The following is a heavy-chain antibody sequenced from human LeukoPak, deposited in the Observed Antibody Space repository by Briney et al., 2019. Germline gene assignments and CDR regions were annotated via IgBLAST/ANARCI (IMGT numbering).Heavy chain of an antibody. V-gene: IGHV3-21*01. CDR2: ISSSSSYI. D-gene: IGHD5-18*01. Sequence: GGSLRLSCAASGFTFSSYSMNWVRQAPGKGLEWVSSISSSSSYIYYADSVKGRFTISRDNAKNSLYLQMNSLRAEDTAVYYCARDFFTVDTAMVGAFDIWGQGTMVTVSS. J-gene: IGHJ3*02. CDR1: GFTFSSYS. CDR3: ARDFFTVDTAMVGAFDI.